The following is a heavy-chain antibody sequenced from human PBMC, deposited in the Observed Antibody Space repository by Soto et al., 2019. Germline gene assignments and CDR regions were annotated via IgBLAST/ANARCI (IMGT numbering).Heavy chain of an antibody. CDR1: GFTFSNYA. J-gene: IGHJ4*02. V-gene: IGHV3-23*01. CDR3: AKDRPRGTSGYVVDY. D-gene: IGHD5-18*01. Sequence: EVQLLESGGKLVQPGGSLTRSCAASGFTFSNYAMAWVRQAPGKGLEWVSGVSASGLNTDYAYPVKGRCYISRDNSKNTVSLHMNSLRAEDTSLYYCAKDRPRGTSGYVVDYWGQGTPVTVSS. CDR2: VSASGLNT.